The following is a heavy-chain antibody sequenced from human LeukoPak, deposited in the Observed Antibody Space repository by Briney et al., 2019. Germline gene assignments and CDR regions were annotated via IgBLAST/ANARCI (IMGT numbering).Heavy chain of an antibody. J-gene: IGHJ4*02. V-gene: IGHV4-59*01. CDR1: GGSISRYY. D-gene: IGHD6-19*01. Sequence: PSETLSLTCTVSGGSISRYYWSWIRQPPGKGLEWIGYIHYSGSTSYNPSLKSRVTISVDTSKNQFSLKLSSVTAADTAVYYCASLQPPRSYSSGWYAPYYFDYWGQGTLVTVFS. CDR3: ASLQPPRSYSSGWYAPYYFDY. CDR2: IHYSGST.